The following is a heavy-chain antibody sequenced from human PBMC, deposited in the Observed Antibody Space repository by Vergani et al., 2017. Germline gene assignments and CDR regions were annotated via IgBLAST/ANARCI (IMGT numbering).Heavy chain of an antibody. D-gene: IGHD3-22*01. Sequence: VHLVESGGGVVQPGGSVRLSCAASGFTFSACPMTWVRQAPGKGLEWVSAISARYPSTYYADSVKGRFTISRDNSKNMLYLQMNSLRAEDTAVYYCAGLSYDTTPYLQGGYDCWGQGTLVSVSS. CDR2: ISARYPST. J-gene: IGHJ4*02. CDR1: GFTFSACP. CDR3: AGLSYDTTPYLQGGYDC. V-gene: IGHV3-23*04.